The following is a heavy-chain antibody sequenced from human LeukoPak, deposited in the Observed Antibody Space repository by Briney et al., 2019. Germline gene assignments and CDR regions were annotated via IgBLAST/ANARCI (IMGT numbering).Heavy chain of an antibody. J-gene: IGHJ6*03. D-gene: IGHD3-16*01. V-gene: IGHV4-61*02. Sequence: SSETLSLTCTVSGGSISSGSYYWCWIRQPAGTGLEWIGRIYTSGSTHYNPSLKSRVTISVDTSKNQFSLKLSSVTAADTAVYYCARETSQKGAHYMDVWGKGTTVTISS. CDR2: IYTSGST. CDR1: GGSISSGSYY. CDR3: ARETSQKGAHYMDV.